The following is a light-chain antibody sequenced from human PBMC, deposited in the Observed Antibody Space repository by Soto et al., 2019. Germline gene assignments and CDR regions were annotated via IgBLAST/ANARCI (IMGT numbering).Light chain of an antibody. CDR2: AAS. CDR1: QSISSY. J-gene: IGKJ1*01. V-gene: IGKV1-39*01. CDR3: QQSYSTPWT. Sequence: DVQRTQSPSSLSASVGDRASITCRASQSISSYLNWYQQKPGKAPKVLIYAASSLQSGIPSRFSGSGSGTDFTLTISSLQPEDFATYYCQQSYSTPWTFGQGTKVDIK.